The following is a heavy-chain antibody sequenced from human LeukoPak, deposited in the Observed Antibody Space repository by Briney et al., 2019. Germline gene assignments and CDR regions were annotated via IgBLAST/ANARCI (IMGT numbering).Heavy chain of an antibody. CDR3: ARGIVVVTAILSWFDP. CDR1: GGSISSGGYY. Sequence: SETLSLTCTVSGGSISSGGYYWSWIRQHPGKGLEWIGYIYYSGSTYYNPSLKSRVTISVDTSKNQFPLKLSSVTAADTAVYYCARGIVVVTAILSWFDPWGQGTLVTVSS. CDR2: IYYSGST. J-gene: IGHJ5*02. V-gene: IGHV4-31*03. D-gene: IGHD2-21*02.